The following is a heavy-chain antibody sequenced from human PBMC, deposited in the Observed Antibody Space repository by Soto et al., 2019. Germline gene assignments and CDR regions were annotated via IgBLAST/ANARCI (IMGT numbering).Heavy chain of an antibody. CDR3: ARRASYDSSGYYAFDI. D-gene: IGHD3-22*01. V-gene: IGHV4-61*01. J-gene: IGHJ3*02. CDR1: GGSVSSGSYY. CDR2: IYYSGST. Sequence: QVQLQESGPGLVKPSETLSLTCTVSGGSVSSGSYYWSWIRQPPGKGLEWIGYIYYSGSTNYNPSRRSRVTLSVDASQNLFSLKRSSVTAADTAVYYCARRASYDSSGYYAFDIWGQGTMVTVSS.